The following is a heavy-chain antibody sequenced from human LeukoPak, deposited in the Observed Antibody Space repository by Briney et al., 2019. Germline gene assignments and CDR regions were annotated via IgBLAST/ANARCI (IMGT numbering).Heavy chain of an antibody. V-gene: IGHV3-15*01. Sequence: GGSLRLSCTASGFTFTNAWMTWVRQAPGKGLEWVGRIKSNTDGGTTDYAAPVKGRFTISRDDSKNTLNLQMNSLKTEDTAVYYCTTFYYYGSGSYLGYWGQGTLVTVSS. CDR3: TTFYYYGSGSYLGY. D-gene: IGHD3-10*01. CDR1: GFTFTNAW. CDR2: IKSNTDGGTT. J-gene: IGHJ4*02.